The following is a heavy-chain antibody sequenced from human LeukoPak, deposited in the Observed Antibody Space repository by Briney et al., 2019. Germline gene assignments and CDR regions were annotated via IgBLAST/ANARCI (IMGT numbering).Heavy chain of an antibody. CDR2: ISSSSSTI. CDR3: SRDRVFDS. J-gene: IGHJ4*02. Sequence: GGSLRLSCAASGFTFSSYSMNWVRQAPGKGLEWVSYISSSSSTIYYADSVKGRFTISRDNAKNSLYLQMNSLRAEDTAVYFCSRDRVFDSWGQGTLVTVSS. CDR1: GFTFSSYS. D-gene: IGHD3-10*01. V-gene: IGHV3-48*04.